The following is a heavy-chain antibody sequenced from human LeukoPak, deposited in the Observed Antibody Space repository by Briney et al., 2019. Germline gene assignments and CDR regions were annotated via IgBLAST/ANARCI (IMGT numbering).Heavy chain of an antibody. D-gene: IGHD6-13*01. J-gene: IGHJ5*02. Sequence: PSETLSLTCTVSGGSISSSSYYWGWIRQPPGKGLEWIGSIYHSGSTYYNPSLKSRVTISVDTSKNQFSLKLSSVTAADTAVYYCARRGAAAGTWWFDPWGQGTLVTVSS. CDR2: IYHSGST. V-gene: IGHV4-39*07. CDR1: GGSISSSSYY. CDR3: ARRGAAAGTWWFDP.